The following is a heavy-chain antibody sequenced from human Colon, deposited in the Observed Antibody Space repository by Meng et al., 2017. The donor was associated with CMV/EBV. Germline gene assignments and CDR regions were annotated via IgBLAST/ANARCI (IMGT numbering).Heavy chain of an antibody. D-gene: IGHD1-26*01. J-gene: IGHJ5*02. Sequence: SETLSLTCALSGGSFIGYSWSWIRQPPGKGPAWIGDIDHVGTTNYNPSLKSRVTISVDTSKNEFSLSLTSVTATDTAVYYCARRSGSYRLTYWFDPWGQGTLVTVSS. V-gene: IGHV4-34*01. CDR3: ARRSGSYRLTYWFDP. CDR1: GGSFIGYS. CDR2: IDHVGTT.